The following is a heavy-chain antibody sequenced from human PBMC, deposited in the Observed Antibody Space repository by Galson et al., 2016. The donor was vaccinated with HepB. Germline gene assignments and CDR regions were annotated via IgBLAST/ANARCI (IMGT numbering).Heavy chain of an antibody. V-gene: IGHV3-7*03. D-gene: IGHD1-26*01. Sequence: SLRLSCAASGFIFSNYWMTWVRQAPGKGLEWMANIKEDGSDKYYVDSVKGRFTISRDNAKNSLYLQMNSLRAEDTAVYYYVRFQRREPDNYWGQGTLVTVSS. CDR2: IKEDGSDK. J-gene: IGHJ4*02. CDR1: GFIFSNYW. CDR3: VRFQRREPDNY.